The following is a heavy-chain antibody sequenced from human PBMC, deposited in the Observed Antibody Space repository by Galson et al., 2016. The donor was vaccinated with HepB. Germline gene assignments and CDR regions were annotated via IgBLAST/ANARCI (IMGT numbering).Heavy chain of an antibody. D-gene: IGHD7-27*01. Sequence: SLRLSCAASGFNFSDSYMSWIRQAPGKGLEWVSYISSSNLYRNYADSVKGRFTISRDKAKNSMFLQMSSLREEDTAKYYCARVRGGTNGGWYYFDLWGQGSLVTVSS. J-gene: IGHJ4*02. V-gene: IGHV3-11*06. CDR3: ARVRGGTNGGWYYFDL. CDR1: GFNFSDSY. CDR2: ISSSNLYR.